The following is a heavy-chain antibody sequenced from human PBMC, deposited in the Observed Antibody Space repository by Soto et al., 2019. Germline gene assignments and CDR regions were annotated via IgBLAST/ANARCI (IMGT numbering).Heavy chain of an antibody. CDR3: AGLRRHTALDFDY. CDR1: GYTFTDYY. V-gene: IGHV1-69-2*01. D-gene: IGHD5-18*01. CDR2: VDPEDGRT. Sequence: EVQLVQSGAEVKKPGATVKISCKVSGYTFTDYYMHWVHQAPGKGLERMGLVDPEDGRTIYAEKFQGRVTMTADTSTDTGYVGLSSLRSEDTAVYYCAGLRRHTALDFDYWGQGTLVTVSS. J-gene: IGHJ4*02.